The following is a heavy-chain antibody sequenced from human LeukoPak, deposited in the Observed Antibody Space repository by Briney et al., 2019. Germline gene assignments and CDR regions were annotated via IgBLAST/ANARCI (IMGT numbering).Heavy chain of an antibody. V-gene: IGHV4-59*01. D-gene: IGHD4-17*01. CDR1: GGSISSYY. CDR2: IYYSGST. Sequence: SETLSPTCTVSGGSISSYYWSWIRQPPGKGLEWIGYIYYSGSTNYNPSLKSRVTISVDPSNNQFALKLSSVTAADTAVYYCGRDHRLLRYFDLWGRGTLVTVSS. CDR3: GRDHRLLRYFDL. J-gene: IGHJ2*01.